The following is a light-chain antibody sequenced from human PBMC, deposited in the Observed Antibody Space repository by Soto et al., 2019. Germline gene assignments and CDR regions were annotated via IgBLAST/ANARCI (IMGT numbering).Light chain of an antibody. J-gene: IGKJ1*01. CDR3: QQYGSSPT. V-gene: IGKV3-20*01. CDR1: QSVSSSY. Sequence: EIVLTQSPGTLSLSPGERATLSCRSSQSVSSSYLAWYQHKPGQAPSLLISDVSSRATGIPARFSGSGSVTYFTLTISRLAPEDFAVDYGQQYGSSPTFGQGTKVEIK. CDR2: DVS.